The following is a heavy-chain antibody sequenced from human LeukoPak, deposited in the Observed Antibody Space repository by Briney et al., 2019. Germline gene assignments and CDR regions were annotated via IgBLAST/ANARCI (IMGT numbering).Heavy chain of an antibody. CDR1: GFTFSTYG. D-gene: IGHD6-19*01. V-gene: IGHV3-30*18. CDR3: AKGNSVAALYFDY. CDR2: ISYDGSNK. Sequence: GGSLRLSCAASGFTFSTYGMLWVRQAPGQGPEWVAVISYDGSNKYYADSVKGRFTISRDNSKNTLYLQMSSLRAEDTAVYYCAKGNSVAALYFDYWGQGTLVTVSS. J-gene: IGHJ4*02.